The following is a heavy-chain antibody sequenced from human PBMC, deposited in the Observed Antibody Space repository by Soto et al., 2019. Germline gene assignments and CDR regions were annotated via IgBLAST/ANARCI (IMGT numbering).Heavy chain of an antibody. J-gene: IGHJ5*02. Sequence: QVQLQESGPGLVKPSGTLSLTCAVSSGSISSNYWWTWVRQSPGKGLEWIGEIFQSGNTNYNPPLKSRVTMSVDQSKNQFSLKLSSVTAADTAVYYCAAVSGGCSRTTCQIDPWGQGTLVTVSS. CDR1: SGSISSNYW. CDR2: IFQSGNT. D-gene: IGHD2-2*01. V-gene: IGHV4-4*02. CDR3: AAVSGGCSRTTCQIDP.